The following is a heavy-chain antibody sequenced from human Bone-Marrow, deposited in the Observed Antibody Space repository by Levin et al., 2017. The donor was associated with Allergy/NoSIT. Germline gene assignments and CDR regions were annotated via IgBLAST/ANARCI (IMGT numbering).Heavy chain of an antibody. D-gene: IGHD5-24*01. V-gene: IGHV1-2*02. CDR1: LTDHY. Sequence: LTDHYMHWVRQAPGQGLEWLGWFNPDTGGAHYPEKFHGRLTMTRDTSINTAYLEVGSLIFGDTAIYYCARDPVKRDGYNLDYWGQGSLVTVSS. CDR3: ARDPVKRDGYNLDY. CDR2: FNPDTGGA. J-gene: IGHJ4*02.